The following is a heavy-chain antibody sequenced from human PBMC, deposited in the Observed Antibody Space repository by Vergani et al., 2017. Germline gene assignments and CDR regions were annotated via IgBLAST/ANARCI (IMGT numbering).Heavy chain of an antibody. CDR2: IKYDVSNK. V-gene: IGHV3-30*02. Sequence: QVQLVASGGGVVQPGGSLRLSCAASGFTFSGYGMHWVRQAPGKGLEWVAFIKYDVSNKYYADSVKGRFTISRDNSKNTLYLQMNSLRPEDTALYHCASSGSYREDYFDYWGQGTLVTVSS. J-gene: IGHJ4*02. D-gene: IGHD1-26*01. CDR3: ASSGSYREDYFDY. CDR1: GFTFSGYG.